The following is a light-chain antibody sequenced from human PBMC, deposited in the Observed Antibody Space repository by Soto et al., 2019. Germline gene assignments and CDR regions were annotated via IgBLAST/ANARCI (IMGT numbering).Light chain of an antibody. CDR1: SSNIGSNT. CDR2: SNN. J-gene: IGLJ1*01. Sequence: QSVLTQPPSASGTPGQRVTISCSGSSSNIGSNTINWYQQLPGTAPKLLIYSNNQRPSGVPDRFPGSKSGTSASLAISGLQSEDEADYYCAAWDDRLNGYVFGTGTKLTVL. CDR3: AAWDDRLNGYV. V-gene: IGLV1-44*01.